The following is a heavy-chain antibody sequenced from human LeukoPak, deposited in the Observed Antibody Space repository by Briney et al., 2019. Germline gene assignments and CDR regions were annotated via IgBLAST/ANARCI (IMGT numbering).Heavy chain of an antibody. J-gene: IGHJ4*02. D-gene: IGHD2-15*01. CDR1: GGSISSYY. V-gene: IGHV4-59*01. CDR3: ARERCSGGSCYLGGVLRGYFDS. CDR2: IYYSGST. Sequence: SETLSLTCTVSGGSISSYYWSWIRQPPGKGLEWIGCIYYSGSTNYNPSLKSRVTISVDTSKNQFSLNLSSVTAADTAVYYCARERCSGGSCYLGGVLRGYFDSWGQGTLVTVSS.